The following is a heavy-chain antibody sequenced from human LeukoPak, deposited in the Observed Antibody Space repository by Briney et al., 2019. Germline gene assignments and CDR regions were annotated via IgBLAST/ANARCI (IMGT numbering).Heavy chain of an antibody. CDR3: ARFTHGGDFDY. V-gene: IGHV3-66*01. Sequence: PGGSLRLSCTAPGFTVSSNYMSWVRQAPGKGLEWVSVIYSGGSTSYADSVKGRFTISRDNSKNTLYLQMNSLRAEDTAVYYCARFTHGGDFDYWGQGTLVTVSS. CDR2: IYSGGST. J-gene: IGHJ4*02. CDR1: GFTVSSNY. D-gene: IGHD2-21*01.